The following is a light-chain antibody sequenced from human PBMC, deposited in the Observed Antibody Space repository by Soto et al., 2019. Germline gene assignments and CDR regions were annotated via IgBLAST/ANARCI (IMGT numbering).Light chain of an antibody. CDR3: SSYAGTYTWV. CDR1: SNDVGGYSY. Sequence: QSALTQPSSVSGSPGQSVTISCTGTSNDVGGYSYVSWYQQDPGKAPKLMIYNVSKRPSGVPDRFSGSKSGNTASLTISGLQAEDEADYYCSSYAGTYTWVFGGGTQLTVL. J-gene: IGLJ3*02. V-gene: IGLV2-11*01. CDR2: NVS.